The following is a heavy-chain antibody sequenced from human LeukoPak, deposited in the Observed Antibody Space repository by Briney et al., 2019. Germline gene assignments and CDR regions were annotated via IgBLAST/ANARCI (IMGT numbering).Heavy chain of an antibody. V-gene: IGHV3-30*14. CDR1: GFTFSSYA. D-gene: IGHD3-22*01. CDR3: ARDKVYYYDSSGYSYYWYFDL. J-gene: IGHJ2*01. CDR2: TSYDGSNK. Sequence: GGSLRLSCAASGFTFSSYAVHWVRQAPGKGLEWVAVTSYDGSNKYYADSVKGRFTISRDNSKNTLYLQMNSLRAEDTAVYYCARDKVYYYDSSGYSYYWYFDLWGRGTLVTVSS.